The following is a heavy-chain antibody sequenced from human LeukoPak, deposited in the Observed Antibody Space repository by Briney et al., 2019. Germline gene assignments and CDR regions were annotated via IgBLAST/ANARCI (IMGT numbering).Heavy chain of an antibody. D-gene: IGHD2-15*01. V-gene: IGHV3-30*13. CDR1: GFTFSRYG. J-gene: IGHJ6*02. Sequence: PGRSLRLPCAASGFTFSRYGIHWVRQAPGKGLEWVAVISQDGSNNYYADSSKRRFTISRDNSKHRLYLQMISLSAEDSAVYYCAKDTCSGGSCYYYWGMDVWGQGTTVSVSS. CDR2: ISQDGSNN. CDR3: AKDTCSGGSCYYYWGMDV.